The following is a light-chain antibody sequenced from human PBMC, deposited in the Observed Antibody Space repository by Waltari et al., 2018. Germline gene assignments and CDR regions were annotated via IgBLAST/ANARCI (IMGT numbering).Light chain of an antibody. CDR1: QGISSY. J-gene: IGKJ1*01. CDR2: GAT. V-gene: IGKV1-17*01. Sequence: DIQMTQSPSSLSASVGDTVTITCRASQGISSYLNWFQQKPGKAPKLLIYGATTLQSGVPSRFCGSGSGTEFTLTISSLQPEDFATYYCLQHNRYPPTFGQGTKVEVK. CDR3: LQHNRYPPT.